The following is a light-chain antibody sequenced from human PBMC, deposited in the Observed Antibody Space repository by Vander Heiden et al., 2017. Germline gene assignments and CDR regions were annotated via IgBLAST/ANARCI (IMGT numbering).Light chain of an antibody. CDR1: QTVLYDSDNKKY. V-gene: IGKV4-1*01. J-gene: IGKJ4*01. CDR2: WAS. Sequence: DGVMTKSTNPLVVLVGGGATIHCKSRQTVLYDSDNKKYLGWYRQKPGQPPKLLSSWASTRESGVPERFSGSGSGTDFTLTISSLQAEDVAIYYCQQYYATPLTFGGGTKVEIK. CDR3: QQYYATPLT.